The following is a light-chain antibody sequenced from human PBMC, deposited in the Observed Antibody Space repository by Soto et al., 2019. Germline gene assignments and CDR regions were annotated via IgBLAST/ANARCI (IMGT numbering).Light chain of an antibody. CDR2: GAS. J-gene: IGKJ4*02. V-gene: IGKV3D-15*01. Sequence: LTCSPATLTHPPVVSIPISCRGRQSSSINLAWYQHKPGQAPRLLIHGASTRATGVPARISGSGSGTEFTLTISSLESEDFAVYYCQQLANWPFTFGGGTKVDIK. CDR1: QSSSIN. CDR3: QQLANWPFT.